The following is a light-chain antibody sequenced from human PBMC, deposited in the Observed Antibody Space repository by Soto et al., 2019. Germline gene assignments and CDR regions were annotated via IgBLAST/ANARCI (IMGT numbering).Light chain of an antibody. Sequence: QSALTQPASVSGSPGQSITFSCTGTSNDVVAFSFVSWYQQHPGRAPKLVIFEVSNRPSGVSNRFSGSKSGNTAALTISGLQPEDEAHYYCTSYTRDDTLPVVFGGGTKVTVL. CDR3: TSYTRDDTLPVV. CDR2: EVS. J-gene: IGLJ2*01. V-gene: IGLV2-14*01. CDR1: SNDVVAFSF.